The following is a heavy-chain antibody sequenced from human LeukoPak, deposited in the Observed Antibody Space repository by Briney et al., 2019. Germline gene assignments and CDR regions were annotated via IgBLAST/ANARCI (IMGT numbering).Heavy chain of an antibody. CDR1: GGSISSGGNY. Sequence: PSETLSLTCTVSGGSISSGGNYWSWIRQPPGKGLEWIGYIYHSGSTYYNPSLKSRVTISVDRSKNQFSLKLSSVTAADTAVYYCARGLVVVPAAIAPYFDYWGQGTLVTVSS. CDR3: ARGLVVVPAAIAPYFDY. D-gene: IGHD2-2*01. V-gene: IGHV4-30-2*01. J-gene: IGHJ4*02. CDR2: IYHSGST.